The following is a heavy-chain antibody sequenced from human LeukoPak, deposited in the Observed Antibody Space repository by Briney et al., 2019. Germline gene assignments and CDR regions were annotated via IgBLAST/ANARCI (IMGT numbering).Heavy chain of an antibody. V-gene: IGHV3-23*01. Sequence: PGGSLRLSCTGSGFTFRTYAFSWVRQAPGKGLEWVSATGSNGVTYYADSVKGRFTLPRDNSKNALYLQMNGLRADDTAVYYCGIRDTSDYYVFWGQGTLVTVSS. J-gene: IGHJ4*02. CDR3: GIRDTSDYYVF. CDR1: GFTFRTYA. D-gene: IGHD3-22*01. CDR2: TGSNGVT.